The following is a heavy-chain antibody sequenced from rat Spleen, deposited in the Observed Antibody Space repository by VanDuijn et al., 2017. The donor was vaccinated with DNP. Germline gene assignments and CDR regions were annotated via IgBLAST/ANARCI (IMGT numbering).Heavy chain of an antibody. CDR3: TRQDYSYMY. J-gene: IGHJ2*01. CDR1: GFTFSNSD. V-gene: IGHV5-25*01. CDR2: ISASGGST. Sequence: EVKLVESGGGLVQPGSSLKLSCAASGFTFSNSDMAWVRQAPSKGLEWVATISASGGSTYYRDSVKGRFTVSRDNAKSSLYLQMDSLRSEDTATYYCTRQDYSYMYWGQGIMVTVSS. D-gene: IGHD1-2*01.